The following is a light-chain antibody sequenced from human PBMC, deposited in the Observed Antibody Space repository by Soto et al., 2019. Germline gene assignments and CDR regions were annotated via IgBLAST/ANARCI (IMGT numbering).Light chain of an antibody. CDR1: QNVANY. CDR2: ESS. Sequence: EIVLTQSPATLSLSPGERATLPCRASQNVANYLDWYQQKPGQAPRLLIYESSNRATGIAARFSGSGSGTDFTLTISRLEPEDFAVDYCQQYRTSPPTWTFGQGTKVDIK. CDR3: QQYRTSPPTWT. J-gene: IGKJ1*01. V-gene: IGKV3-11*01.